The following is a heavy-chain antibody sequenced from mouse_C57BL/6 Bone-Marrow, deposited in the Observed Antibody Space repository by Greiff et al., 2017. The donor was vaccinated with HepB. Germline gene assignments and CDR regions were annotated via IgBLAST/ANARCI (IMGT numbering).Heavy chain of an antibody. V-gene: IGHV14-3*01. CDR1: GFNIKNTY. Sequence: EVRLQQSVAELVRPGASVKLSCTASGFNIKNTYMHWVKQRPEQGLEWIGRIDPANGNTKYAPKFQGKATITADTSSNTAYLQLSSLTSEDTAIYYCAREGFITTGVATREGAMDYWGQGTSVTVSS. J-gene: IGHJ4*01. CDR2: IDPANGNT. CDR3: AREGFITTGVATREGAMDY. D-gene: IGHD1-1*01.